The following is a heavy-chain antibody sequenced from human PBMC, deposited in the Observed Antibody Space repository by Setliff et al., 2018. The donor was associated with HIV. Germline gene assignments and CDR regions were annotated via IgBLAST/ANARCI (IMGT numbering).Heavy chain of an antibody. CDR1: GGTFSSYA. J-gene: IGHJ5*02. V-gene: IGHV1-69*10. D-gene: IGHD3-16*01. Sequence: GASVKVSCKASGGTFSSYAISWVRQAPGQGLEWMGGIIPILGITNQAQKLQGRVTITADKSTNTAYMELSSLRSEDTAVYYCAKDRGRGNWLDPWGPGTLVTVSS. CDR3: AKDRGRGNWLDP. CDR2: IIPILGIT.